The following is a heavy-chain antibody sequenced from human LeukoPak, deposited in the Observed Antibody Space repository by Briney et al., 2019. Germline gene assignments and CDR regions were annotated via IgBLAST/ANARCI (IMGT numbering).Heavy chain of an antibody. CDR1: GFTFDDYG. CDR2: INWNGGST. CDR3: ATSDYGGPYWYFDL. Sequence: GGSLRLSCAASGFTFDDYGMSWVRQAPGKGLEWVSGINWNGGSTGYADSVKGRFTISRDNAKNSLYLQMNSLRTEDTALYYCATSDYGGPYWYFDLWGRGTLVTVSS. V-gene: IGHV3-20*04. J-gene: IGHJ2*01. D-gene: IGHD4-23*01.